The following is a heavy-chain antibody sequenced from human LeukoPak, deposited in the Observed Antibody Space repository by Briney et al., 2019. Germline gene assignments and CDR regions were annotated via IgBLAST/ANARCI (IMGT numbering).Heavy chain of an antibody. CDR1: GFTFSSYA. V-gene: IGHV3-23*01. J-gene: IGHJ4*02. Sequence: PGGSLRLPCAASGFTFSSYAMSWVRQAPGKGLEWVSAISGSGGSTYYADSVKGRFTISRDNSKNTLYLQMNSLRAEDTAVYYCAKDSWGLRCSDYWGQGTLVTVSS. D-gene: IGHD4-17*01. CDR3: AKDSWGLRCSDY. CDR2: ISGSGGST.